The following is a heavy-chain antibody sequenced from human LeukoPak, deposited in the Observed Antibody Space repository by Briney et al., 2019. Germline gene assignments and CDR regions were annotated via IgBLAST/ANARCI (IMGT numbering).Heavy chain of an antibody. D-gene: IGHD1-26*01. CDR3: ASAWDRVGATLDY. CDR2: IYSGGST. J-gene: IGHJ4*02. V-gene: IGHV3-66*01. Sequence: GGSLRLSCAASGFTFDDYGMSWVRQAPGKGLEWVSVIYSGGSTYYADSVKGRFTISRDNSKNTLYLQMNSLRAEDTAVYYCASAWDRVGATLDYWGQGTLVTVSS. CDR1: GFTFDDYG.